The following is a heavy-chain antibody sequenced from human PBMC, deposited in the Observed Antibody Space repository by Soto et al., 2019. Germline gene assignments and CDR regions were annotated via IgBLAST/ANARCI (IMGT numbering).Heavy chain of an antibody. CDR1: GFTFSNSY. CDR2: ISPDGNKK. V-gene: IGHV3-7*01. Sequence: EAQLVESGGGLVQPGESLTLSCAASGFTFSNSYMAWIRQAPERGLQWVAVISPDGNKKFYVDSMEGRFTISRDNAKNSLFLRMNTLNPADTAIYYCATSGGGLWGQGTLVTVSS. J-gene: IGHJ4*02. CDR3: ATSGGGL. D-gene: IGHD2-15*01.